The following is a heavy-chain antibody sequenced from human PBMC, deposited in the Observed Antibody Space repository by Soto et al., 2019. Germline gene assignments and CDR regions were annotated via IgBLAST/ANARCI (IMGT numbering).Heavy chain of an antibody. CDR1: GFTFSSYA. CDR3: AKSGAVTIYYFDY. D-gene: IGHD4-17*01. CDR2: ISGSGGST. V-gene: IGHV3-23*01. Sequence: PGGSLRLSCAASGFTFSSYAMSWLRQAPGKGLEWVSAISGSGGSTYYADSVKGRFTISRDNSKNTLYLQMNSLRAEDTAVYYCAKSGAVTIYYFDYWGQGXLVTVSS. J-gene: IGHJ4*02.